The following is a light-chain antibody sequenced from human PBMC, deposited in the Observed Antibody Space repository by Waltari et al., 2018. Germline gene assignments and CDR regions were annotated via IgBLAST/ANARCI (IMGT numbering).Light chain of an antibody. CDR3: CSYAGSYTSYV. CDR1: SSAVGGYND. V-gene: IGLV2-11*02. CDR2: ELN. Sequence: QSALTQPRAVSGSPGQSVTISCTGTSSAVGGYNDVLWYQQHPGKTPKLRIYELNKRPSGVPDRFSGSKSGNTAYLTISGLQAEDEADYYCCSYAGSYTSYVFGTGTKVTVL. J-gene: IGLJ1*01.